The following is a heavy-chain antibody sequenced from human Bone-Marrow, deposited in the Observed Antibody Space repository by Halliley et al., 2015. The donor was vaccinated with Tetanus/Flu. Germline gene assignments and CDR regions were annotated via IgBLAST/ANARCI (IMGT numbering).Heavy chain of an antibody. CDR2: ISDDGTTK. D-gene: IGHD3-22*01. Sequence: ISDDGTTKDYAHSVKGRFTVSRDNSNNMLYVEMNRLSAEDTAVYYCARLFFHCSVDSCSGTFDLWGQGTLVTVSS. J-gene: IGHJ5*02. CDR3: ARLFFHCSVDSCSGTFDL. V-gene: IGHV3-30-3*01.